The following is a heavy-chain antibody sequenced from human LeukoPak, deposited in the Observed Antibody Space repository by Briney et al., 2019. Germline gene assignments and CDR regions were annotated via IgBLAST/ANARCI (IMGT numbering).Heavy chain of an antibody. CDR3: ARDARSRYCSGSSCYYDWFDS. D-gene: IGHD2-2*01. J-gene: IGHJ5*01. CDR2: IKQDGSEK. CDR1: GFTFSSYR. V-gene: IGHV3-7*01. Sequence: GGSLRLSCVVSGFTFSSYRMSWVRQAPGKGLEWVANIKQDGSEKYYVDSVKGRFTISRDSAKNSLYLQMNSLRAEDTAMYYCARDARSRYCSGSSCYYDWFDSWGQGTLVTVSS.